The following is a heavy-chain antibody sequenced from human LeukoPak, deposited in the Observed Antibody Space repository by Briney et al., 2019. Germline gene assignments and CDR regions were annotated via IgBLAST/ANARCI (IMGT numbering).Heavy chain of an antibody. V-gene: IGHV3-48*01. CDR2: IRGSGTTI. Sequence: GGSLRLSCAASGFTFSNAWMSWVRQAPGKGLDWVAYIRGSGTTIYYADSVKGRFTISRDNAKNSLYLQMNSLRAEDTAVYYCTRRGYSSGDDYWGQGSLVTVSS. CDR1: GFTFSNAW. J-gene: IGHJ4*02. CDR3: TRRGYSSGDDY. D-gene: IGHD4-23*01.